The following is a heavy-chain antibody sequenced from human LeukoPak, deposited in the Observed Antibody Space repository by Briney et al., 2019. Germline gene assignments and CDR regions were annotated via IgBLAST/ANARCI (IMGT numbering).Heavy chain of an antibody. CDR1: GGSISSYY. V-gene: IGHV4-59*01. Sequence: SETLSLTCTVSGGSISSYYWSWIRQPPGKGREWIGYIYYSGSTNYNPSLKSRVTISVDTSKNQFSLKLSSVTAADTAVYYCARDGDYYDSSGYYYPNWFDPWGQGTLVTVSS. CDR2: IYYSGST. D-gene: IGHD3-22*01. CDR3: ARDGDYYDSSGYYYPNWFDP. J-gene: IGHJ5*02.